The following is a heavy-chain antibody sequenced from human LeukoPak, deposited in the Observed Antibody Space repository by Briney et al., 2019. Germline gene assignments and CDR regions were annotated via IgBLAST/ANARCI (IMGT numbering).Heavy chain of an antibody. CDR2: ISSSSSYI. V-gene: IGHV3-21*01. D-gene: IGHD2-21*01. Sequence: GGSLRLSCAASGFTFSSYSMNWVRQAPGKGLEWVSSISSSSSYIYYADSVKGRFTISRDNAKNSLYLQMTSLTAGDSAVYYCARDVAYGTFSKWFDPWGQGTLVTVSS. CDR3: ARDVAYGTFSKWFDP. CDR1: GFTFSSYS. J-gene: IGHJ5*02.